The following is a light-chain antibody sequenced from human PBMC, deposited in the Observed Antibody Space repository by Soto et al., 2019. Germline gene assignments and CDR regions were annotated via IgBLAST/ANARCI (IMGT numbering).Light chain of an antibody. CDR2: GAS. J-gene: IGKJ1*01. V-gene: IGKV3-20*01. CDR1: QSVSSNY. Sequence: EIVLTQYPGTLSLSPGERATLSCRASQSVSSNYLAWYQQKRGQAPRLLIYGASSRATGIPTRFSGIGSGTDFTLTISRLEPEDFAVYYCQQYDTSPRTFGQGTKVEI. CDR3: QQYDTSPRT.